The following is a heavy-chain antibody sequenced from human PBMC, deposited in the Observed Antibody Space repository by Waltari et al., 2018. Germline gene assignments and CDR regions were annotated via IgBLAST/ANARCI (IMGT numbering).Heavy chain of an antibody. Sequence: EVQLVESGGGLVKPGGSLRLSCAASGFTFSSYSMNWVRQAPGKGLDWVSSISSSSSYIYYADSVKGRFTISRDNAKNSLYLQMNSLRAEDTAVYYCARASPQLDYYYFDYWGQGTLVTVSS. CDR2: ISSSSSYI. D-gene: IGHD2-2*01. V-gene: IGHV3-21*01. CDR1: GFTFSSYS. CDR3: ARASPQLDYYYFDY. J-gene: IGHJ4*02.